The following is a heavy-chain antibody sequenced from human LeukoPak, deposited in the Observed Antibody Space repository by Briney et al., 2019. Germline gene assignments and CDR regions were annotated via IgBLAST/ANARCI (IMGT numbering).Heavy chain of an antibody. V-gene: IGHV3-48*03. J-gene: IGHJ4*02. CDR3: ARDYHCYSTCCYQPFDY. D-gene: IGHD2-2*01. CDR1: GFTFSSYE. CDR2: ISSSGDTI. Sequence: GGSLRLSCAASGFTFSSYEMNWVRQAPGKGLEWISYISSSGDTIYYADSVKGRFTISRDSAKNSLYLQMTSLRAEDTAVYYCARDYHCYSTCCYQPFDYWGQGTLVTVSS.